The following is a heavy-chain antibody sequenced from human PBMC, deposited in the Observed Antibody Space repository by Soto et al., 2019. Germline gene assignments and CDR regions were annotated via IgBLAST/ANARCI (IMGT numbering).Heavy chain of an antibody. CDR3: ARVVGSLDWLLGSPYGMDV. D-gene: IGHD3-3*01. CDR1: GGTFSSYA. J-gene: IGHJ6*02. V-gene: IGHV1-69*01. Sequence: QLQLVQSGAEVKKPGSSVKVSCKVSGGTFSSYAINWVRQAPGQGLEWMGGIIPLFGTTNYAQRFQGRVTFTADESTITAYMELSSLRSEDTAVYYCARVVGSLDWLLGSPYGMDVWGQGTTVTVSS. CDR2: IIPLFGTT.